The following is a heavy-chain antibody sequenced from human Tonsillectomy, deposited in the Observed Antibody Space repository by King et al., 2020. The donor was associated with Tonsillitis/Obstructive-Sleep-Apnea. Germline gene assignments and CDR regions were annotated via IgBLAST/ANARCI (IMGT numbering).Heavy chain of an antibody. D-gene: IGHD2-2*01. CDR3: ARALFDCSSTRLDGALWFDR. Sequence: VQLVESGGGVVQPGRSLRLSCAASGFTFSSYGMHWVRQAPGKGLEWVAVIWYDGSNKYYADSVKGRFTISRDNSKNTLYLQMNSLRAEDTAVYYCARALFDCSSTRLDGALWFDRWGQGTLVTVS. V-gene: IGHV3-33*01. J-gene: IGHJ5*02. CDR1: GFTFSSYG. CDR2: IWYDGSNK.